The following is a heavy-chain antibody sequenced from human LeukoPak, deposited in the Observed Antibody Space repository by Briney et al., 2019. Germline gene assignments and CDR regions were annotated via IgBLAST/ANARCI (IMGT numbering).Heavy chain of an antibody. CDR3: ARPRKGVVHDY. CDR2: ISYDGSNK. D-gene: IGHD3-3*01. J-gene: IGHJ4*02. CDR1: GFTFSSYA. V-gene: IGHV3-30-3*01. Sequence: GRSLRLSCAASGFTFSSYAMHWVRQAPGKGLEWVAVISYDGSNKYYADSVKGRFTISRDNSKNTLYLQMNSLRAEDTAVYYCARPRKGVVHDYWGQGTLVTVSS.